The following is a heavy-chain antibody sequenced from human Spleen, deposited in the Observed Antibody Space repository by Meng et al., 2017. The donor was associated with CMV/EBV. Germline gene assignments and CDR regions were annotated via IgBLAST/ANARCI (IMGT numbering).Heavy chain of an antibody. V-gene: IGHV4-39*01. D-gene: IGHD2-2*01. Sequence: SETLSLTCSVSGGSISDSPFYWGWIRQPPGKGLEWIGSIFHTGNVYYNPSLKSRVSISVDTSKNHFSLNLGSVTAADAAVYYCVRRDCSRTSCYYDCWGQGTLVTVSS. CDR3: VRRDCSRTSCYYDC. CDR1: GGSISDSPFY. CDR2: IFHTGNV. J-gene: IGHJ4*02.